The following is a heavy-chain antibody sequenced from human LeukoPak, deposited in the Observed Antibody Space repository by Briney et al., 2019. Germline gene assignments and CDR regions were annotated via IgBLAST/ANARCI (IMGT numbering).Heavy chain of an antibody. D-gene: IGHD2-2*02. V-gene: IGHV3-74*01. CDR1: GFTFSSFY. CDR3: ARGEYPHAFDI. J-gene: IGHJ3*02. Sequence: GGSLRLSCAASGFTFSSFYMRWVRQAPGKGLVWVSRTNGDGTIINYADSVKGRFTISRDNAKNTLYLQMNSLRAEDTALYYCARGEYPHAFDIWGQGTMVSVSS. CDR2: TNGDGTII.